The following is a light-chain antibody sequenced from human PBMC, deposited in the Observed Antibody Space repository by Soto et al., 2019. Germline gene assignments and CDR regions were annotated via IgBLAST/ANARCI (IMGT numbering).Light chain of an antibody. CDR1: SSDVGAYNY. V-gene: IGLV2-8*01. J-gene: IGLJ2*01. CDR3: RSYAGSTQFG. CDR2: EVS. Sequence: QSALTQPPSASGSPGQSVTISCTGTSSDVGAYNYVSWYQQHPGKAPKLMIYEVSKRPSGVPDRFSGSKSGNTASLTVSGLQAEDEADYYCRSYAGSTQFGFGGGTKLTGL.